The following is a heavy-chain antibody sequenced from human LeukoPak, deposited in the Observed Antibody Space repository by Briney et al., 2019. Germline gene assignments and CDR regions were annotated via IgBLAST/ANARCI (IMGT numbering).Heavy chain of an antibody. D-gene: IGHD6-19*01. CDR3: ARGISSGWTYYYYYGMDV. CDR2: MNPNSGNT. CDR1: GYTFTSYD. V-gene: IGHV1-8*01. Sequence: ASVTVSCKASGYTFTSYDINWVRQATGQGLEWMGWMNPNSGNTGYAQKFQGRVTMTRNTSISTAYMELSSLRSEDTAVYYCARGISSGWTYYYYYGMDVWGQGTTVTVSS. J-gene: IGHJ6*02.